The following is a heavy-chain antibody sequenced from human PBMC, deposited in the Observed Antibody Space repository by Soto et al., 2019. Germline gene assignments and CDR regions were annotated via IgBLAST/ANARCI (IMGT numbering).Heavy chain of an antibody. CDR1: GADINTYS. Sequence: PSKTLSLTCSVSGADINTYSWTWIRQPAGKGLEWIGRIYTSTSINYNPSLQGRVTLSVDTSTNQVSLRLASVTAADTAIYYCARDREAGYNFYYGMDVWGQGTTVTVSS. CDR3: ARDREAGYNFYYGMDV. J-gene: IGHJ6*02. D-gene: IGHD6-19*01. CDR2: IYTSTSI. V-gene: IGHV4-4*07.